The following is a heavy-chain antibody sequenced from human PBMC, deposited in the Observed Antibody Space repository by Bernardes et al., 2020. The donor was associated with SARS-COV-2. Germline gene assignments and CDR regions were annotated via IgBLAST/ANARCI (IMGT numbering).Heavy chain of an antibody. V-gene: IGHV4-39*01. J-gene: IGHJ5*02. CDR3: ASVSEGDLLNFWSGYKWFDP. CDR2: IYYSGST. Sequence: SETLSLTCTVSGGSISSSSYYWGWIRQPPGKGLEWIGSIYYSGSTYYNPSLKSRVTISVDTSKNQFSLKLSSVTAADTAVYYCASVSEGDLLNFWSGYKWFDPWGQGTLVTVSS. CDR1: GGSISSSSYY. D-gene: IGHD3-3*01.